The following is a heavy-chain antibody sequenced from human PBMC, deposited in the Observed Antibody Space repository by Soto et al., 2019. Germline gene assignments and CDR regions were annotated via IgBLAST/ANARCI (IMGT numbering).Heavy chain of an antibody. CDR3: ARVFESPLEINWFDP. CDR2: MNPNSGNT. V-gene: IGHV1-8*01. D-gene: IGHD1-1*01. J-gene: IGHJ5*02. CDR1: GYTFTSYD. Sequence: GASVNVSCKASGYTFTSYDINWVRQATGQGLEWMGWMNPNSGNTGYAQKFQGRVTMTRNTSISTAYMELSSLRSEDTAVYYCARVFESPLEINWFDPWGQGTLVTVSS.